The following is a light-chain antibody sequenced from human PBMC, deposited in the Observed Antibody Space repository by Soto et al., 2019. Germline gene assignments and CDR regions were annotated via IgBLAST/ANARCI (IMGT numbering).Light chain of an antibody. CDR1: QSVSSNY. J-gene: IGKJ1*01. CDR2: DVS. V-gene: IGKV3-20*01. Sequence: DIVLTQSPGTLSLSPGERATLSCRSSQSVSSNYLAWYQQKPDQAPRLVIYDVSGRATGIPDRFCGSGSGTDFPLTISRLAPEDSAVYYCQQYGISPTFGQGTKVEIK. CDR3: QQYGISPT.